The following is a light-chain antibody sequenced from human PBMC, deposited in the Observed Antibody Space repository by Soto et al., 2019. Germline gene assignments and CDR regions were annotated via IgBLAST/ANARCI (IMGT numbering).Light chain of an antibody. J-gene: IGKJ5*01. CDR1: QSVGST. CDR3: QQRSTWSYT. Sequence: IVLTQSPGTLSLSPGERGALYCRASQSVGSTLAWYQQKPGQPPRLLIYDAFSRATGIPARFSGGGSGSDFTLTISSLEAGDSALYYCQQRSTWSYTFGQGTRLEIK. V-gene: IGKV3-11*01. CDR2: DAF.